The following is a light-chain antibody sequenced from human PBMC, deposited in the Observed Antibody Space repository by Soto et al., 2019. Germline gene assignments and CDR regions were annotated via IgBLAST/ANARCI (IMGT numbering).Light chain of an antibody. V-gene: IGKV3-20*01. Sequence: EMVLTQSPGTLSLSPGERATLSCRARQSISSSYLAWDQQKPGQAPRLLIYGASSRPTGIPERFSGSESGTDFTLTISGLEPEYFSVYYCQHYCSSAFTCGPGTIVDIK. CDR2: GAS. CDR1: QSISSSY. J-gene: IGKJ3*01. CDR3: QHYCSSAFT.